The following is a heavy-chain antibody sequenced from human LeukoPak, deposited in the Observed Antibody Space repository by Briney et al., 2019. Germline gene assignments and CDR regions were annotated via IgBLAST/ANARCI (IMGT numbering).Heavy chain of an antibody. D-gene: IGHD5/OR15-5a*01. J-gene: IGHJ2*01. CDR2: ITAIGSTT. CDR3: AKANIVSTIGWYFDL. V-gene: IGHV3-23*01. Sequence: GGSLRLSCAASVFTLTTYTIGWVRQVPGKGLEWVSLITAIGSTTYYADSVKGRFTISRDSSTSTLYLQMNTLRAEDTAVYYCAKANIVSTIGWYFDLWGRGTLVTVSS. CDR1: VFTLTTYT.